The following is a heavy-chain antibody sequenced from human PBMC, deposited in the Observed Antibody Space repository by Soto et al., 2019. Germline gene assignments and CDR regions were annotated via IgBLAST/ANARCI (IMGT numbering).Heavy chain of an antibody. D-gene: IGHD3-22*01. Sequence: PSETLSLTCTVSGGSISSYYWSWIRQPPGKGLEWIGYIYYSGSTNYNPSLKSRVTISVDTSKNQFSLKPSSVTAADTAVYYCARGGLYTYYYDSSGYGNAFDIWGQGTMVTVSS. J-gene: IGHJ3*02. CDR3: ARGGLYTYYYDSSGYGNAFDI. CDR1: GGSISSYY. V-gene: IGHV4-59*01. CDR2: IYYSGST.